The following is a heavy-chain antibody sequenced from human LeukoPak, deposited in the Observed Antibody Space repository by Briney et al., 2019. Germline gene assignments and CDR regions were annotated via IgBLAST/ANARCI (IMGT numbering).Heavy chain of an antibody. CDR1: GFTFSSYA. CDR3: AREEGYCSGGSCYGRWFDP. CDR2: ISSNGGST. J-gene: IGHJ5*02. V-gene: IGHV3-64*01. Sequence: PGGSLRLSCAPSGFTFSSYAMHWVRQAPGKRLEYVSAISSNGGSTYYANSVKGRFTISRDNSKNTLYHQMGSLRAEDMAVYYCAREEGYCSGGSCYGRWFDPWGQGTLVTVSS. D-gene: IGHD2-15*01.